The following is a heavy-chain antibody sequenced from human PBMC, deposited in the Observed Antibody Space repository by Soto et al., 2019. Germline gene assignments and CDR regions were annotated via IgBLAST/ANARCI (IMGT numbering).Heavy chain of an antibody. V-gene: IGHV1-69*02. D-gene: IGHD2-15*01. J-gene: IGHJ2*01. Sequence: QVQLVQSGAAVKKPGSSVKVSCKASGGTFSSYTISWVRQAPGQGLEWMGRIIPILDIANYAQKFQGRVTITADKSTSTAYMELSSLRSEDTAVYYCARVKFLVAATAGWYFDLWGRGTLVTVSS. CDR3: ARVKFLVAATAGWYFDL. CDR2: IIPILDIA. CDR1: GGTFSSYT.